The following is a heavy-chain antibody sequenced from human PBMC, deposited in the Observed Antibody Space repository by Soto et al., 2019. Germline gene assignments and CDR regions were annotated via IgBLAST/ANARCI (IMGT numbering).Heavy chain of an antibody. J-gene: IGHJ3*02. CDR2: ISSISSYI. Sequence: GALRVSCAASVFTFSSYSMNWVRQAPGKGLEWVSSISSISSYIYYADSVKGRFTISRDNAKNSLYLQMNSLRAEDTAVYYCARLVGPHAFDIWGQVTMVTVSS. CDR1: VFTFSSYS. V-gene: IGHV3-21*01. CDR3: ARLVGPHAFDI. D-gene: IGHD2-8*02.